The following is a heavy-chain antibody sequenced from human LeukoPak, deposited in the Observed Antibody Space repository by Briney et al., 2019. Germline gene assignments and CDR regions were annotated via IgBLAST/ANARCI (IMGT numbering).Heavy chain of an antibody. V-gene: IGHV4-38-2*01. CDR3: AXHEVEDAFDI. D-gene: IGHD2-15*01. Sequence: PSETLSLTCAVSGYSISSGYYWGWIRQPPGKGLEWIGSIYHSGSTYYNPSLKSRVTISVDTSKNQFSLKLSSVTAADTAVYYCAXHEVEDAFDIWGQGTMVTVSS. CDR1: GYSISSGYY. CDR2: IYHSGST. J-gene: IGHJ3*02.